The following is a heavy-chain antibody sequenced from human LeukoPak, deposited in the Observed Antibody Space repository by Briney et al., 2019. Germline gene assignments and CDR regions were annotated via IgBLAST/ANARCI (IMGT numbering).Heavy chain of an antibody. J-gene: IGHJ6*03. Sequence: GGSLRLSCTVSGFTLSSYEMSWIRQAPGKGLEWVSSIDYDGGSGHYADSVKGRFTISRDNSKNTLYLQMNSLRAEDTAVYYCARALRNYYYYMDVWGKGTTVTISS. CDR2: IDYDGGSG. CDR3: ARALRNYYYYMDV. D-gene: IGHD4-17*01. V-gene: IGHV3-NL1*01. CDR1: GFTLSSYE.